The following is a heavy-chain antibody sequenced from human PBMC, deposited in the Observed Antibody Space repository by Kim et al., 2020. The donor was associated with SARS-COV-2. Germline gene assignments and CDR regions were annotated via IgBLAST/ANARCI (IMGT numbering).Heavy chain of an antibody. D-gene: IGHD3-3*01. Sequence: ASVKVSCKASGYTFTSYGISWVRQAPGQGLEWMGWISAYNGNTNYAQKLQGRVTMTTDTSTSTAYMELRSLRSDDTAVYYCAREDVITIFGVVIYYGMDVWGQGTTVTVSS. V-gene: IGHV1-18*01. J-gene: IGHJ6*02. CDR1: GYTFTSYG. CDR2: ISAYNGNT. CDR3: AREDVITIFGVVIYYGMDV.